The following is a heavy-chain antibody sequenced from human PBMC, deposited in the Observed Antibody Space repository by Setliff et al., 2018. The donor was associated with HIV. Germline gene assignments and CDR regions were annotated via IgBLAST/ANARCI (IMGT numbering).Heavy chain of an antibody. CDR1: GYTFTSYG. V-gene: IGHV1-18*01. Sequence: ASVKVSCKASGYTFTSYGISWVRQAPGQGLEWMGWISAYNGNTNYAQKLQGRVTMTTDTSTSTAYMELRSLRSDDTAVYYCARDTTTVTYNWFDPWGQGTQVTVSS. D-gene: IGHD4-17*01. CDR3: ARDTTTVTYNWFDP. CDR2: ISAYNGNT. J-gene: IGHJ5*02.